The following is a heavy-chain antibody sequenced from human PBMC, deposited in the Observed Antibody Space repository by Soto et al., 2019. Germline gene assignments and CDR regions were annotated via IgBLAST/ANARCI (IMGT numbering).Heavy chain of an antibody. CDR3: ARGRGSSSNNFFDP. D-gene: IGHD6-6*01. J-gene: IGHJ5*02. Sequence: QVQLVQSGPEVKKPAASVKVSCKASGYTIINYYRHWVRQAPGQGLEWMGRINPNSGATNWAQKFQGRVTMTRDTSISTAYMELTRLTSVDTAVYYCARGRGSSSNNFFDPWGQGTLVTVS. V-gene: IGHV1-2*06. CDR2: INPNSGAT. CDR1: GYTIINYY.